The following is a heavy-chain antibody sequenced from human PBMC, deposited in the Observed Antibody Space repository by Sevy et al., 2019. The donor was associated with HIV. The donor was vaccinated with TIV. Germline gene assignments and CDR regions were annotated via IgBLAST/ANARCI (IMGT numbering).Heavy chain of an antibody. D-gene: IGHD6-13*01. V-gene: IGHV3-49*04. CDR3: TGPVVSSTWDEYFHD. J-gene: IGHJ1*01. Sequence: GGSLRLSCTTFGFSFGDYTMGWVRQAPGKGLEWVGYISRDGHGGSIEYAASVGGRFTISRDASRNIAYLQMNRLKTEDTAVYYGTGPVVSSTWDEYFHDWGQGTVVTVSS. CDR1: GFSFGDYT. CDR2: ISRDGHGGSI.